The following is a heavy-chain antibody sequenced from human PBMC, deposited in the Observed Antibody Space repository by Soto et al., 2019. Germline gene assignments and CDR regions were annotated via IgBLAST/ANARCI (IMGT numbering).Heavy chain of an antibody. CDR1: GFTFSNFW. V-gene: IGHV3-74*01. CDR2: INSDGSDS. D-gene: IGHD1-1*01. J-gene: IGHJ5*02. CDR3: ARDVDTTSHLNWFDP. Sequence: GGSLRLSCAASGFTFSNFWMHWVRQAPGKGLVWVSHINSDGSDSTHADSVKGRFTISRDISKNTVYLQMDSLKVEDTAVYYCARDVDTTSHLNWFDPWGQGVMVTVSS.